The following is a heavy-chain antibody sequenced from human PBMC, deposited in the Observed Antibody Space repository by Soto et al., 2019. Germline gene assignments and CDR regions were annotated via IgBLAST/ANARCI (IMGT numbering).Heavy chain of an antibody. D-gene: IGHD1-26*01. CDR2: ISYDGSNK. CDR3: ARDRKWTYYYGMDV. V-gene: IGHV3-30-3*01. J-gene: IGHJ6*02. CDR1: GFTFSSYA. Sequence: GGSLRLSCAASGFTFSSYAMHWVRQAPGKGLEWVAVISYDGSNKYYADSVKGRFTISRDNSKNTLYLQMNSLRAEDTAVYYCARDRKWTYYYGMDVWGQGTTVTVSS.